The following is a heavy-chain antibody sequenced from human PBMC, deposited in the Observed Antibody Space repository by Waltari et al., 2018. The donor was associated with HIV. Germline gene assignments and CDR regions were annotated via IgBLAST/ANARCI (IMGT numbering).Heavy chain of an antibody. CDR2: IYHAGTS. Sequence: QVQLQASGPGLVEPSETLSLTCAGSGGSISAYYSWSGVRQPPGKGLESIGEIYHAGTSNYNKSLKSRVTISIDKSKNQFALELRSVTAADTAVYYCVKVLSEGKGSSWLDPWGQGTLVTVSS. V-gene: IGHV4-4*02. CDR1: GGSISAYYS. J-gene: IGHJ5*02. D-gene: IGHD6-6*01. CDR3: VKVLSEGKGSSWLDP.